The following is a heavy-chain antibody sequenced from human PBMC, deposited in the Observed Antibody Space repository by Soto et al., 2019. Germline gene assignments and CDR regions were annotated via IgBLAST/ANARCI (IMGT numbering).Heavy chain of an antibody. CDR2: ISNDGRRK. CDR3: ARVATAMTYDF. Sequence: GGSLRLSCAASGFSLSTNTMHWVRQVPGKGLERVASISNDGRRKYYADFVKGRFTISRDTANNILYLEMNSLRAEDTSLYYCARVATAMTYDFWGQGTQVTVS. CDR1: GFSLSTNT. V-gene: IGHV3-30*04. J-gene: IGHJ4*02. D-gene: IGHD2-21*02.